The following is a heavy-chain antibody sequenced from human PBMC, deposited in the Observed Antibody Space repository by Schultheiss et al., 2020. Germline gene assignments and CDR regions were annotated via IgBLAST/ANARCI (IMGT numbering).Heavy chain of an antibody. V-gene: IGHV4-34*01. J-gene: IGHJ4*02. D-gene: IGHD5-18*01. Sequence: LRLSCAVYGGSFSGYYWSWIRQPPGKGLEWIGEINHSGSTNYNPSLKSRVTISVDTSKNQFSLKLSSVTAADTAVYYCARNTATFDYWGQGTLVTVSS. CDR2: INHSGST. CDR1: GGSFSGYY. CDR3: ARNTATFDY.